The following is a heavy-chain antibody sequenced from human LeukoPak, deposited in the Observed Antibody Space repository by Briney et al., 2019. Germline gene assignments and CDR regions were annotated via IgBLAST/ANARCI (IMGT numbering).Heavy chain of an antibody. CDR3: GRDGSDNWGLFDN. D-gene: IGHD1-1*01. CDR1: SGSISVTSYC. J-gene: IGHJ4*02. CDR2: HYNTRRV. Sequence: PSETLSRNCSVSSGSISVTSYCWGWIRQPPGKGPGWIGCHYNTRRVYNIPSLNSLATISVDTSKNQFSLKLSSVTDADTAVYYCGRDGSDNWGLFDNWGRGTLVTVSS. V-gene: IGHV4-39*07.